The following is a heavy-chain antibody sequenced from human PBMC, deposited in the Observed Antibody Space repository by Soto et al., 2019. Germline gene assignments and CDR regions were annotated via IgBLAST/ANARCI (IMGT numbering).Heavy chain of an antibody. D-gene: IGHD3-10*01. CDR3: AASYGSGYRAFDY. J-gene: IGHJ4*02. V-gene: IGHV1-69*02. Sequence: QVQLVQSGAEVKKPGSSGKVSWKASGDTFSFYTINWVRQAPGLGLEWMGRVNPIVSMSNYAQKFQGRVTITADKSTNTAYMQLSSLRSEDTAIYYCAASYGSGYRAFDYWGQGALVTVSS. CDR2: VNPIVSMS. CDR1: GDTFSFYT.